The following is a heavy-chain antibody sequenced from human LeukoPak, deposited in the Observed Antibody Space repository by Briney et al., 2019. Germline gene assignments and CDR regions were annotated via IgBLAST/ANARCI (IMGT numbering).Heavy chain of an antibody. D-gene: IGHD6-19*01. V-gene: IGHV3-21*04. CDR1: GFTFSSYN. CDR3: ARAGSGWIGDAFDI. CDR2: ISSSSSYI. J-gene: IGHJ3*02. Sequence: GGSLRLSCAASGFTFSSYNMNWVRQAPGKGLEWVSSISSSSSYIYYADSVKGRFTISRDNAKNSLYLQMNSLRAEDTAVYYCARAGSGWIGDAFDIWGQGTMVTVSS.